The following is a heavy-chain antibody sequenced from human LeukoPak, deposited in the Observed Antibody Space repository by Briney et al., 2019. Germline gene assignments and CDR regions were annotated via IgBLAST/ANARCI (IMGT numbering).Heavy chain of an antibody. Sequence: PGGSLRLSCAASGFTVGSNYMSWVRQAPGKGLEWVSVIYTGGSTYYADSVKGRFTISRDNSKNTLYLQMNSLRAEDTAVYYCARSPQLLGAVNYYYYYMDVWGKGTTVTVSS. D-gene: IGHD3-3*01. V-gene: IGHV3-53*01. J-gene: IGHJ6*03. CDR1: GFTVGSNY. CDR3: ARSPQLLGAVNYYYYYMDV. CDR2: IYTGGST.